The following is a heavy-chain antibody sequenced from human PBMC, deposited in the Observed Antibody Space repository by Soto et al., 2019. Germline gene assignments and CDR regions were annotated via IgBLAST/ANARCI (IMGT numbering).Heavy chain of an antibody. CDR2: ISGSGGST. CDR1: GFTFSSYT. Sequence: GGSLRLSCAASGFTFSSYTMSWVRQAPGKGLEWVSAISGSGGSTYYADSVKGRFTISRDNSKNTLYLQMNSLRAEDTAVYYCAKIIKSRIQLWSDYFDYWGQGTLVTVSS. CDR3: AKIIKSRIQLWSDYFDY. D-gene: IGHD5-18*01. J-gene: IGHJ4*02. V-gene: IGHV3-23*01.